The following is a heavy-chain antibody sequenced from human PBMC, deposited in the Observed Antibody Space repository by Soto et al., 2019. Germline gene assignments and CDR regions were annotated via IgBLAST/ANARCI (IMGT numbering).Heavy chain of an antibody. V-gene: IGHV3-30*18. Sequence: GGSLRLSCAASGFTFSSYGMHWVRQAPGKGLEWVAVISYDGSNKYYADSVKGRFTISRDNSKNTLYLQMNSLRAEDTAVYYCANDLRYDSSGYSNWGQGTLVTVSS. CDR3: ANDLRYDSSGYSN. J-gene: IGHJ4*02. CDR1: GFTFSSYG. D-gene: IGHD3-22*01. CDR2: ISYDGSNK.